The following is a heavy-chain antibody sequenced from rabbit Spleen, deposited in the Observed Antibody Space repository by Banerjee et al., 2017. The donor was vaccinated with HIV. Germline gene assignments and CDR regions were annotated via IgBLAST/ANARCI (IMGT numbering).Heavy chain of an antibody. V-gene: IGHV1S47*01. Sequence: QEQLVESGGGLVQPGGSLKLSCKASGFDFSNYGVSWVRQAPGKGLEWIAYIYPDYGSTDYASWVNGRFTISLDNAQNTVFLQMTSLTAADTATYFCARFYAGYGDFGFAAMWGQGTLVTVS. D-gene: IGHD7-1*01. CDR3: ARFYAGYGDFGFAAM. J-gene: IGHJ3*01. CDR1: GFDFSNYG. CDR2: IYPDYGST.